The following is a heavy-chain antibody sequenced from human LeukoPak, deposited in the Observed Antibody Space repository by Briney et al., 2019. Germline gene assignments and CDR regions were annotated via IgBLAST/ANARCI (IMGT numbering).Heavy chain of an antibody. D-gene: IGHD3-16*01. CDR2: IYYSGNT. CDR3: ARERGGLARGMDV. V-gene: IGHV4-39*07. Sequence: PSETLSLTCTVSGGSISISGYYWGWIRQPPGKGRVGIGSIYYSGNTYYNPSLKSRVTISIDTSKNQFSLNLSSVTAADTAVYYCARERGGLARGMDVWGQGTTVTVSS. J-gene: IGHJ6*02. CDR1: GGSISISGYY.